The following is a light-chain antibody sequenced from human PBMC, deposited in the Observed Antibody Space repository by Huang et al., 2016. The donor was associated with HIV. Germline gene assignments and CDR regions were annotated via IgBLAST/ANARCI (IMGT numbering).Light chain of an antibody. CDR1: QSVTTSQ. CDR2: GAS. CDR3: HQYGTSPYT. V-gene: IGKV3-20*01. Sequence: EIVLTQSPGTLSLSPGERAALSCRASQSVTTSQLAWSHQKSGQPPRLLIYGASSRASGIPYRFSGSGSGTDFTLTITRLDPEDFAVYYCHQYGTSPYTFGQGTKLEIK. J-gene: IGKJ2*01.